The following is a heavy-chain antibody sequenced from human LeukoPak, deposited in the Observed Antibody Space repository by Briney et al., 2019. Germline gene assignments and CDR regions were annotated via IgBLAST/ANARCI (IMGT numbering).Heavy chain of an antibody. Sequence: GGSLRLSCAAFGFTFSSYEMNWVRQAPGKGLEWVSHITGSGSTIYYADSVKGRFAISRDNAKNSLYLQMNSLRAEDTAVYYCASYGSVSYFEYWGQGTLVTVSS. J-gene: IGHJ4*02. V-gene: IGHV3-48*03. D-gene: IGHD3-10*01. CDR3: ASYGSVSYFEY. CDR2: ITGSGSTI. CDR1: GFTFSSYE.